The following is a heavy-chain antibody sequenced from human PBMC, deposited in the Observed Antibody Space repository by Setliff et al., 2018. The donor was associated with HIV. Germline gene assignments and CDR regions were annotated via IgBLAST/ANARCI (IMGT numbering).Heavy chain of an antibody. Sequence: LSLTCTVSGGSISSHYWSWIRQSPGKGLEWIGSIYYSGSTNYNPSLKSRVTISVDTSKNQFSLKLSSVTAADTAVYYCARGGAVLPPGAFDIWGQGTMVTVS. CDR1: GGSISSHY. J-gene: IGHJ3*02. CDR2: IYYSGST. V-gene: IGHV4-59*11. CDR3: ARGGAVLPPGAFDI. D-gene: IGHD2-15*01.